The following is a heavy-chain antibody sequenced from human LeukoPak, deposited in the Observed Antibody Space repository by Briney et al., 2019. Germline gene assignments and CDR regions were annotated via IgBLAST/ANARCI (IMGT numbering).Heavy chain of an antibody. CDR3: ARDRYVYYYDSSGYPRYFDY. J-gene: IGHJ4*02. Sequence: SETLSLTCTVSGGSINSGSYYWSWIRQPAGKGLEWIGRIYTSGSTNYNPSLKSRVTMSVDTSKNQFSLKLSSVTAADTAVYYCARDRYVYYYDSSGYPRYFDYWGQGTLVTVSS. V-gene: IGHV4-61*02. CDR2: IYTSGST. D-gene: IGHD3-22*01. CDR1: GGSINSGSYY.